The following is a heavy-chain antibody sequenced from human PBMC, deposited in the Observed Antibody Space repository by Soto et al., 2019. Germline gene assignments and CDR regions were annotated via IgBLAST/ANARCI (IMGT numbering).Heavy chain of an antibody. D-gene: IGHD5-12*01. CDR3: AKDGHSGYDYFDY. J-gene: IGHJ4*02. V-gene: IGHV3-23*01. CDR2: ISGSGAGT. CDR1: GLTFSNYA. Sequence: EVQLLESGGGLVQPGGSLRLSCEVSGLTFSNYAMNWVRQAPGKGLEWVSSISGSGAGTYYADSVKGRFTISRDNAKNTLYLQMNSLRAEDTAVYYCAKDGHSGYDYFDYWGQGTLVTVSS.